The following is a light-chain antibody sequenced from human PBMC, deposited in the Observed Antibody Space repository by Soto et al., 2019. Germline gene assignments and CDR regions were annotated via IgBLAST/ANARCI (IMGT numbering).Light chain of an antibody. CDR3: QQYNSYLFT. Sequence: DIQMTQSPSTLSASVGDRVTITCRASQSISSWLAWYQQKPGKAPKLLIYDASSLESGVPSRFSGSGSATEFTLTISILQPDDFATYYCQQYNSYLFTFGPGTKVDIK. CDR1: QSISSW. CDR2: DAS. V-gene: IGKV1-5*01. J-gene: IGKJ3*01.